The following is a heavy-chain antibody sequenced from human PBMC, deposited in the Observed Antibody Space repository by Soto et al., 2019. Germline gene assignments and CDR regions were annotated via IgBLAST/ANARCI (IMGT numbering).Heavy chain of an antibody. CDR2: INSSGSST. V-gene: IGHV3-23*01. J-gene: IGHJ6*02. D-gene: IGHD6-19*01. CDR1: GFTFSSYA. Sequence: GGSLRLSCAASGFTFSSYAMSWVRQAPGKGLEWVSGINSSGSSTYYADSVKGRFTISRDNAKNTLYLQMNSLRAEDTAVYYCARELSSGRYYYYGMDVWGQGTTVTVSS. CDR3: ARELSSGRYYYYGMDV.